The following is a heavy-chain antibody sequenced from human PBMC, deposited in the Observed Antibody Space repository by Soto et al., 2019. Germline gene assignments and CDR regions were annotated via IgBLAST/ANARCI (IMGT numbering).Heavy chain of an antibody. D-gene: IGHD3-10*01. CDR2: IYYSGST. CDR3: ARRYGVAFDI. V-gene: IGHV4-59*08. CDR1: GGSISSYY. J-gene: IGHJ3*02. Sequence: QVQLQESDPGLVKPSETLSLTCTVSGGSISSYYWSWIRQPPGKGLEWIGYIYYSGSTNYNPSLKSRVTISVDTSKNQFSLKLSSVTAADTAVYYCARRYGVAFDIWGQGTMVTVSS.